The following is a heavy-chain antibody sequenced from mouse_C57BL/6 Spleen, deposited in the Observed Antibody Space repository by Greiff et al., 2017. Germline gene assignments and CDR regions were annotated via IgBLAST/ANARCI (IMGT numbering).Heavy chain of an antibody. CDR1: GFNIKDYY. Sequence: VQLQQSGAELVKPGASVKLSCTASGFNIKDYYMHWVKQRPEQGLEWIGRIDPEDGETKYAPKFQGKATITADPSSNTAYLQLSSLTSEDTAVDYCARSDDDGHYYAMDYWGQGTSVTVSS. V-gene: IGHV14-2*01. D-gene: IGHD2-4*01. CDR3: ARSDDDGHYYAMDY. CDR2: IDPEDGET. J-gene: IGHJ4*01.